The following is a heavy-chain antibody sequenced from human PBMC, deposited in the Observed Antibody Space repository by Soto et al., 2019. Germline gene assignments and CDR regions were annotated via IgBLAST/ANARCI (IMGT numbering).Heavy chain of an antibody. CDR2: ISGSGRTT. V-gene: IGHV3-23*01. Sequence: PGGFLILPFAAPGFPLSNYAMSWVRQAPGKGLKWVSSISGSGRTTYYADSVKGRFTVSRDNSKNTLYLQMDRLRAEDTAAYYCTRLSDYYYYDNSGVYYGPGFYWGQGTPVTVSS. J-gene: IGHJ4*02. CDR1: GFPLSNYA. CDR3: TRLSDYYYYDNSGVYYGPGFY. D-gene: IGHD3-22*01.